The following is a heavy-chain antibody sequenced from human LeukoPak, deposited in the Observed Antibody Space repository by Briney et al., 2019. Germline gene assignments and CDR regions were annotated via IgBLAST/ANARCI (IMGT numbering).Heavy chain of an antibody. V-gene: IGHV1-69*13. CDR2: IIPIFGTA. Sequence: AASVKVSCKASGGTFSSYAISWVRQAPGQGLEWMGGIIPIFGTANYAQEFQGRVTITADESTSTAYMELSSLRSEDTAVYYCARESSSGSVFFDYWGQGTLVTVSS. D-gene: IGHD3-22*01. CDR1: GGTFSSYA. J-gene: IGHJ4*02. CDR3: ARESSSGSVFFDY.